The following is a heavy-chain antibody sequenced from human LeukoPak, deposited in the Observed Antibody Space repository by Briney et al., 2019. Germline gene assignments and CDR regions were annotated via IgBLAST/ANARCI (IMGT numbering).Heavy chain of an antibody. D-gene: IGHD4-17*01. J-gene: IGHJ4*02. V-gene: IGHV3-53*01. CDR2: IYSGGST. Sequence: PGGSLRLSCAASGFTVSSNYMSWVRQAPGKELEWVSVIYSGGSTYYADSVKGRFTISRDNSKNTLYLQMNSLRAEDTAVYYCARDKRDYGDYGTFDYWGQGTLVTVSS. CDR3: ARDKRDYGDYGTFDY. CDR1: GFTVSSNY.